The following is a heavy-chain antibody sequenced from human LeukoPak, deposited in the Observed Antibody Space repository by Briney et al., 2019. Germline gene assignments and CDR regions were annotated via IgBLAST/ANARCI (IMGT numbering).Heavy chain of an antibody. CDR2: ISSHGSNK. CDR3: AKDYASYGMDV. D-gene: IGHD3-16*01. CDR1: RFTFSNYG. J-gene: IGHJ6*04. V-gene: IGHV3-30*18. Sequence: GRSLRLSCAASRFTFSNYGIHWVRQAPGKGLEWVAVISSHGSNKYYADSVKGRFTISRDNSKNTAFLQMNRLGPEDTAVYYCAKDYASYGMDVWGKGTTVTVSS.